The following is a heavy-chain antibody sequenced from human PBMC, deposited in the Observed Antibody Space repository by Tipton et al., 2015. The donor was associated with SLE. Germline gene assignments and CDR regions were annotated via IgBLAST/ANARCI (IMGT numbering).Heavy chain of an antibody. CDR2: INHSGST. CDR1: GGSISSHY. V-gene: IGHV4-34*01. D-gene: IGHD7-27*01. J-gene: IGHJ4*02. Sequence: TLSLTCTVSGGSISSHYWSWIRQPPGKGLEWIGEINHSGSTNYNPSLKSRVTISVDTSKNQFSLKLSSVTAADTAVYYCATLGPWDYWGQGTLVTVSS. CDR3: ATLGPWDY.